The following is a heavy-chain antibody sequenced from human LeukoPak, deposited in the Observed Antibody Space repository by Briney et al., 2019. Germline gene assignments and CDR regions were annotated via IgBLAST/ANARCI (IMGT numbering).Heavy chain of an antibody. V-gene: IGHV3-21*01. CDR2: ISSSSGSI. Sequence: PGGSLRLSCAASGFTFSTYSMNWVRQAPGKGLEWVSFISSSSGSIYYADSVKGRFTISRDNSKNTLYLQMNSLRVEDTAVYYCANSYYYDSSGVYTISNHLDYWGQGTLVTVSS. D-gene: IGHD3-22*01. J-gene: IGHJ4*02. CDR1: GFTFSTYS. CDR3: ANSYYYDSSGVYTISNHLDY.